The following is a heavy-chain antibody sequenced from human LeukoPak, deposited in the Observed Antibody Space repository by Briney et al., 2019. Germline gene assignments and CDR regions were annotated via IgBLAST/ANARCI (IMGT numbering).Heavy chain of an antibody. CDR2: VDPEDRET. V-gene: IGHV1-69-2*01. CDR3: ATNAGGISAFFDI. D-gene: IGHD2-8*02. J-gene: IGHJ3*02. Sequence: ASVKISCKVSGYTFTDYYMHWVQQAPGKGLEWMGLVDPEDRETIYAEKFQDRVTITADTSTDTAYMELSSLRSGDTAVYYCATNAGGISAFFDIWGQGTMVTVSS. CDR1: GYTFTDYY.